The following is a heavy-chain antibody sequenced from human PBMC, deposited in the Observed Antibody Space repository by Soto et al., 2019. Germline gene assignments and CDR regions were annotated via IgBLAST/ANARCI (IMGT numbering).Heavy chain of an antibody. CDR1: GGSISHYY. CDR2: VYHSGAT. V-gene: IGHV4-59*01. CDR3: ATRPPGDFWVVVFDY. D-gene: IGHD3-16*01. J-gene: IGHJ4*02. Sequence: SETLSLTCTVSGGSISHYYWSWIRQPPGKGPEWIGYVYHSGATNYNPSLESRVTMSLDTSKNQFSLKLSSVTAADTAVYYCATRPPGDFWVVVFDYWSQGTLVTVSS.